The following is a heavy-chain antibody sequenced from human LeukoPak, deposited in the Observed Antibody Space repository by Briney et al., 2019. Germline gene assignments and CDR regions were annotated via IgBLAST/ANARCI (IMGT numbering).Heavy chain of an antibody. CDR1: GFTFSDYS. J-gene: IGHJ4*02. CDR3: ARDPGKDYYGSGTYLKRFDY. V-gene: IGHV3-48*02. Sequence: GGSLRLSCAASGFTFSDYSMNWVRQAPGKGLEWVSYISSSGSTIYYADSVKGRFTISRDNAKNSLYLQMNTLRDEDAAVYYCARDPGKDYYGSGTYLKRFDYWGQGTLVTVSS. CDR2: ISSSGSTI. D-gene: IGHD3-10*01.